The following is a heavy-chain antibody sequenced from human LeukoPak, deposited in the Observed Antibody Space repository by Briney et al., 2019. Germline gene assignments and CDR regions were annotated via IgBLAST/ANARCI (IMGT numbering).Heavy chain of an antibody. J-gene: IGHJ2*01. V-gene: IGHV1-8*01. Sequence: ASVKVSCKSSGFTLTNFDINWVRQATGQGLEWMGWMNSNTGNTGYAQEFQGRVTMTRDTSIGTPYMELTNLRSEDTAVYYCARGRRGSSGPWSWYLDLWGRGTLVTASS. CDR1: GFTLTNFD. CDR2: MNSNTGNT. CDR3: ARGRRGSSGPWSWYLDL. D-gene: IGHD3-22*01.